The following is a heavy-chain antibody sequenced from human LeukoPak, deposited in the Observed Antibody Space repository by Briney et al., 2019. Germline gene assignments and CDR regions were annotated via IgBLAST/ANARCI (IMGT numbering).Heavy chain of an antibody. CDR2: ISSSGSTI. CDR1: GFTFSSYE. Sequence: PGGSLRLSCAASGFTFSSYEMNWVRQAPGKGLEGVSYISSSGSTIYYADSVKGRFTISRDNAKNSLYLQMNSLRAEDTAVYYCARGGYYDSSGKVYYFDYWGQGTLVTVSS. J-gene: IGHJ4*02. CDR3: ARGGYYDSSGKVYYFDY. V-gene: IGHV3-48*03. D-gene: IGHD3-22*01.